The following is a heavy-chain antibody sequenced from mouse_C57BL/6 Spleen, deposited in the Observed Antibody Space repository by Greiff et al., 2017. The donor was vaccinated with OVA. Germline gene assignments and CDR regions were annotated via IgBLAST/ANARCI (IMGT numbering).Heavy chain of an antibody. J-gene: IGHJ2*01. Sequence: QVQLQQPGAELVKPGASVKLSCKASGYTFTSYWMQWVKQRPGQGLEWIGEIAPSDSYTNYNQKFKGKATLTVDTSASTAYMQLSSLTSEDSAVYYCARSGGGKGFDYWGQGTTLTVSS. CDR2: IAPSDSYT. D-gene: IGHD3-2*02. CDR3: ARSGGGKGFDY. V-gene: IGHV1-50*01. CDR1: GYTFTSYW.